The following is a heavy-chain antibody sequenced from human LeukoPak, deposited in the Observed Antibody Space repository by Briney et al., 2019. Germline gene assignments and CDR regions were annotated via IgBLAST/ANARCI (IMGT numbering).Heavy chain of an antibody. CDR2: INHSGST. CDR3: ARGQNGYCSSTSCSTDYYYYGMDV. CDR1: GSFSGYY. J-gene: IGHJ6*02. V-gene: IGHV4-34*01. D-gene: IGHD2-2*03. Sequence: SETLSLTCAVYGSFSGYYWSWIRQPPGKGLEWIGEINHSGSTNYNPSLKSRVTISVDTSKNQFSLKLSSVTAADTAVYYCARGQNGYCSSTSCSTDYYYYGMDVWGQGTTVTVSS.